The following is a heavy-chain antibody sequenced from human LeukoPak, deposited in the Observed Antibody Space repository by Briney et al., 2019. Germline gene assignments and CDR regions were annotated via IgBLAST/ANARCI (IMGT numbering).Heavy chain of an antibody. D-gene: IGHD3-3*01. V-gene: IGHV3-48*02. Sequence: GGSLRLSCAASGFTFSTYNMNWVRQAPGKGLEWLSYISRSSSPIYYADSVKGRLTISRDNAKNSLYLQMNSLRDDDTAVYYCARDREWLVQHLDYWGQGTLVTVSS. J-gene: IGHJ4*02. CDR1: GFTFSTYN. CDR3: ARDREWLVQHLDY. CDR2: ISRSSSPI.